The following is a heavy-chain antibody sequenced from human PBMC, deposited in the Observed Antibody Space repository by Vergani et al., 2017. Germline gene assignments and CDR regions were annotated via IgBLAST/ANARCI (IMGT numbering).Heavy chain of an antibody. D-gene: IGHD2-2*02. CDR3: VRDRGLCAGGRCYTEAWDY. J-gene: IGHJ4*02. CDR2: IKSDGSIT. V-gene: IGHV3-74*03. Sequence: DVHLAESGGGFFQPGGSLRLSCSASGFSFNSYWMHWVRQVPGKGLLWVSRIKSDGSITAYADSVKGRFTISRDNAQNTLYLQVRSLRLEDTVVYHCVRDRGLCAGGRCYTEAWDYWGQGTPVTVSS. CDR1: GFSFNSYW.